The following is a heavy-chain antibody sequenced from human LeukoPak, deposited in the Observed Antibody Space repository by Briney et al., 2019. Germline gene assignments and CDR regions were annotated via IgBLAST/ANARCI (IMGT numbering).Heavy chain of an antibody. CDR2: SHHSGRT. V-gene: IGHV4-4*02. CDR3: AREVDDSANWFDP. J-gene: IGHJ5*02. D-gene: IGHD2-15*01. CDR1: GGSISSSDW. Sequence: SETLSLTCAVSGGSISSSDWWSWVRQPPGKGLEWIGESHHSGRTNYNPSLKSRITISVDKSNNQFSLTLSSVTAADTAVYYCAREVDDSANWFDPWGQGTLVTVSS.